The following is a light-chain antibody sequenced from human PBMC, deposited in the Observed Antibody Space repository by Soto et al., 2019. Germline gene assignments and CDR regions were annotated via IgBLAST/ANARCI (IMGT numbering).Light chain of an antibody. V-gene: IGLV2-23*01. CDR1: SSDVGSYNL. CDR3: CSYSYGSTLV. J-gene: IGLJ2*01. CDR2: EGD. Sequence: QSVLTQPASVSGSSGQSITISCTVTSSDVGSYNLVSWHQQHPGKAPKLIIYEGDKRPSGVSNRFSGSKSGNTASLTISGLQAEDEADYYCCSYSYGSTLVFGGGTKVTVL.